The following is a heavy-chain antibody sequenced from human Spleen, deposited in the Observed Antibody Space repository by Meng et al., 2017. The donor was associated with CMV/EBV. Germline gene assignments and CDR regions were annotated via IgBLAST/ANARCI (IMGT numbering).Heavy chain of an antibody. CDR2: INPSGGSA. V-gene: IGHV1-46*01. D-gene: IGHD6-19*01. CDR3: AKEGAVTGFLYNYFGMDV. Sequence: ASVKVSCKASGYTFTRDYIHWVRQAPGQGLEWMGMINPSGGSATYAQKFQGRVTMARDTSTSTVYMELSSLKSEDTAMYYCAKEGAVTGFLYNYFGMDVWGQGTTVTVSS. J-gene: IGHJ6*02. CDR1: GYTFTRDY.